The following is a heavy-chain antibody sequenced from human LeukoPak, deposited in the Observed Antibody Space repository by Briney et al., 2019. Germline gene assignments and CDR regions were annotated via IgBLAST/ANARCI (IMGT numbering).Heavy chain of an antibody. V-gene: IGHV1-69*13. CDR3: ARAGEVYNSGSYLEY. CDR1: GGTFSNYA. J-gene: IGHJ4*02. D-gene: IGHD6-19*01. Sequence: SVKVSCKASGGTFSNYAVSWVRQAPGQGLEWMGGFIPVFGPANYAQKFQGRVTITADESTSTAYMELGSLRSEDTAVYYCARAGEVYNSGSYLEYWGQGTLVTVSS. CDR2: FIPVFGPA.